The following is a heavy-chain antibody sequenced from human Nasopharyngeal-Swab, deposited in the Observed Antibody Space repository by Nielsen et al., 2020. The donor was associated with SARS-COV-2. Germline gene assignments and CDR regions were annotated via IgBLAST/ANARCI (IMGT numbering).Heavy chain of an antibody. V-gene: IGHV3-30*04. CDR3: ARESDPYSSSWYPEAAFDI. D-gene: IGHD6-13*01. CDR2: ISYDGSNK. CDR1: GFTFSSYA. Sequence: SCAASGFTFSSYAMHWVRQAPGKGLAWVAVISYDGSNKYYADSVKGRFTISRDNSKNTLYLQMNSLRAEDTAVYYCARESDPYSSSWYPEAAFDIWGQGTMVTVSS. J-gene: IGHJ3*02.